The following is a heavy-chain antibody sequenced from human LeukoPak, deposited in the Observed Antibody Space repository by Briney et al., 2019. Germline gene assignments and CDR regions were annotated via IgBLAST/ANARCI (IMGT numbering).Heavy chain of an antibody. D-gene: IGHD6-19*01. CDR1: GGTFSSYA. Sequence: ASVKVSCKASGGTFSSYAISWVRQAPGQGLEWIGRIIPILGIANYAQEFQGRVTITADKSTSTAYMELSSLRSEDTAVYYCARVGIAVAGTIDYWGQGTLVTVSS. J-gene: IGHJ4*02. V-gene: IGHV1-69*04. CDR2: IIPILGIA. CDR3: ARVGIAVAGTIDY.